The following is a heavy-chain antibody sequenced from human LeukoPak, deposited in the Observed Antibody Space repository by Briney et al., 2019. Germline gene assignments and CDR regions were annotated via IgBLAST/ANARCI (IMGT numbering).Heavy chain of an antibody. D-gene: IGHD3-9*01. V-gene: IGHV5-51*01. CDR3: ASSGRGITIFDYYYYYGMDV. Sequence: GESLKISCKGSGYSFTSYWIGWVRQMPGKGLEWMGIIYPGDSDSRYSPSFQGQVTISADKSISTAYLQWSSLKASDTAMYYCASSGRGITIFDYYYYYGMDVWGQGTTVTVSS. CDR2: IYPGDSDS. J-gene: IGHJ6*02. CDR1: GYSFTSYW.